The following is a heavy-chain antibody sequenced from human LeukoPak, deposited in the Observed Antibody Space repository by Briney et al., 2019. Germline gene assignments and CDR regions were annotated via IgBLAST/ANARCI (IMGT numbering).Heavy chain of an antibody. CDR2: INPSGGST. J-gene: IGHJ4*02. CDR3: ARALYSGYAPYYFDY. V-gene: IGHV1-46*01. CDR1: GYTFTNYY. D-gene: IGHD5-12*01. Sequence: ASVKVSCKASGYTFTNYYIHWVRQAPGQGLEWMGLINPSGGSTNYAQKFQGRVTMTRDTSMSTVYMELSSLRAEDTAVYYCARALYSGYAPYYFDYWGQGTLVTVSS.